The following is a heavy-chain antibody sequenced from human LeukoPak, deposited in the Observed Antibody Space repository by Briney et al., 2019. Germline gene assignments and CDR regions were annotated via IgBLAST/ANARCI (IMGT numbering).Heavy chain of an antibody. V-gene: IGHV3-11*01. CDR3: AKELLWFGESHNAFDI. Sequence: KTGGSLRLSCAASGFTFSDYYMSWIRQAPGKGLEWVSYISSSGSTIYYADSVKGRFTISRDNAKNSLYLQMNSLRAEDTAVYYCAKELLWFGESHNAFDIWGQGTMVTVSS. J-gene: IGHJ3*02. CDR1: GFTFSDYY. CDR2: ISSSGSTI. D-gene: IGHD3-10*01.